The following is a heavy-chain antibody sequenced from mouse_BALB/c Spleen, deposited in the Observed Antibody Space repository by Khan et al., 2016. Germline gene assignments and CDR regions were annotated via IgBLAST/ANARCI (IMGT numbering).Heavy chain of an antibody. Sequence: QVQLKESGPQLVRPGASVKISCKASGYSFTSYWMHWVKQRPGQGLEWIGMIDPSARETRLNQKFKDKATLTVDKSSSTAYMHRRSPTSEASAVQYRALYGDHDYGAQGPTLTV. V-gene: IGHV1S126*01. D-gene: IGHD2-13*01. CDR3: ALYGDHDY. CDR2: IDPSARET. CDR1: GYSFTSYW. J-gene: IGHJ2*01.